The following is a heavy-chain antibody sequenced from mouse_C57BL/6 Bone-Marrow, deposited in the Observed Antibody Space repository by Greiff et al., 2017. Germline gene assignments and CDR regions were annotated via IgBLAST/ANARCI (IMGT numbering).Heavy chain of an antibody. CDR2: ITPSSGYT. D-gene: IGHD2-12*01. J-gene: IGHJ4*01. CDR3: ARYYYNAMDD. Sequence: QVQLQQSGAELARPGASVKMSCKASGYTFTSYTMHWVKQRPGQGLEWIGYITPSSGYTKYNQKFKDKATLTADKSSSTAYMQLSSLTSEDSAVYYCARYYYNAMDDWGQGTSVTVSS. CDR1: GYTFTSYT. V-gene: IGHV1-4*01.